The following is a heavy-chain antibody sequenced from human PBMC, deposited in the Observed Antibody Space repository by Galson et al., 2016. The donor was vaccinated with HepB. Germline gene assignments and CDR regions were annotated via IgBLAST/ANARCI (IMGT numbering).Heavy chain of an antibody. V-gene: IGHV3-11*01. CDR3: AKDVSCSDYRPYHYFDGLDV. D-gene: IGHD6-25*01. Sequence: SLRLSCAASGFTFSDSYMSWVRQAPGKGLEWVSHISSSGSTIYYADSVKGRFTVSRDNAKNSLYLHMNSLRAEDTAIYYCAKDVSCSDYRPYHYFDGLDVGGKGPTVTVSS. CDR1: GFTFSDSY. J-gene: IGHJ6*04. CDR2: ISSSGSTI.